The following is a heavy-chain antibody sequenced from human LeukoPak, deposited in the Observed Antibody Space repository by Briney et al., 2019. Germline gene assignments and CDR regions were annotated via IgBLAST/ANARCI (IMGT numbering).Heavy chain of an antibody. Sequence: SGGSLRLSCAASGFTFSSYTMNWVRQAPGKGLEWVSAISGSGVGTYYADSVKGRFTISRDNSWNTLYLQMSSLRAEDTAVYYCAKDQVISGSEASDIWGQGTMVTVSS. CDR1: GFTFSSYT. J-gene: IGHJ3*02. D-gene: IGHD2-21*01. CDR3: AKDQVISGSEASDI. V-gene: IGHV3-23*01. CDR2: ISGSGVGT.